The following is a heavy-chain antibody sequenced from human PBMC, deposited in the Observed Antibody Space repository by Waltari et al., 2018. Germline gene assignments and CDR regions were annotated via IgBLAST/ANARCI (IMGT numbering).Heavy chain of an antibody. CDR2: INHSGST. D-gene: IGHD6-13*01. CDR1: GGSFSGCY. V-gene: IGHV4-34*01. J-gene: IGHJ6*03. CDR3: ARVDGSSWFYYYYYMDV. Sequence: QVQLQQWGAGLLKPSETLSLTCAVYGGSFSGCYWSWIRQPPGKGLEWIGEINHSGSTNYNPSLKSRVTISVDTSKNQFSLKLSSVTAADTAVYYCARVDGSSWFYYYYYMDVWGKGTTVTVSS.